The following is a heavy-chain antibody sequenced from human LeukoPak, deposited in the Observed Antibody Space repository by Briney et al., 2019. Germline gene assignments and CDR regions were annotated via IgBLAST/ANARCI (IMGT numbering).Heavy chain of an antibody. CDR3: ARTYDSSGYYPFYFDY. D-gene: IGHD3-22*01. CDR1: GFSFSSYW. J-gene: IGHJ4*02. Sequence: GGSLRLSCAASGFSFSSYWMNWVRQAPGKGLEWVANIKQDGSEEYYVDSLKGRFTISRDNAKNSLYLQMNNLRADDTAVYYCARTYDSSGYYPFYFDYWGQGTLVTVSS. V-gene: IGHV3-7*01. CDR2: IKQDGSEE.